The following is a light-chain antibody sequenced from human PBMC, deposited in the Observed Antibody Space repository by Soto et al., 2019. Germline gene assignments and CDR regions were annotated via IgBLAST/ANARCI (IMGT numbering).Light chain of an antibody. J-gene: IGKJ4*01. CDR3: QQRGSWPLT. CDR1: QSVSSY. Sequence: EIVLTQSPATLSLSPGEIATLSCRASQSVSSYLAWYQQKPGQAPRLLIYDASNRATGIPARFSGGGSGTDFTLTISSLEPEDFAVYYCQQRGSWPLTFGGGTKVEIK. V-gene: IGKV3-11*01. CDR2: DAS.